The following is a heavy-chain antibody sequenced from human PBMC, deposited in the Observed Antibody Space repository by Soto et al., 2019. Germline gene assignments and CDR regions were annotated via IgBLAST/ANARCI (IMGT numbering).Heavy chain of an antibody. D-gene: IGHD4-4*01. CDR2: VFYTGRA. CDR3: ARDGDGRMTTNPYYYNGMDV. V-gene: IGHV4-59*01. J-gene: IGHJ6*02. CDR1: GVSLCSYY. Sequence: PSETLSLSCTVSGVSLCSYYLSWIRQPPGKGLEWIGYVFYTGRANYNASLKSRVSISLDTSNYQFSLKLSSVTAADTAVYYCARDGDGRMTTNPYYYNGMDVWGPGTAVTVSS.